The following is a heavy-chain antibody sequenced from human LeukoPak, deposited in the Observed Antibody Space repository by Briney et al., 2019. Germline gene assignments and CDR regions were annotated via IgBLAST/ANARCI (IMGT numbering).Heavy chain of an antibody. CDR3: ASGSGSYRTPYYYMDV. V-gene: IGHV3-53*01. CDR1: GFTVNRDY. CDR2: IYSGGST. J-gene: IGHJ6*03. Sequence: PGESLRVSCAASGFTVNRDYMSWVRQSPGKGLEWVSVIYSGGSTYYADSVKGRFTISRDNSKNTLYLQMNSLRAEDTAVYYCASGSGSYRTPYYYMDVWGTGTTVTVSS. D-gene: IGHD3-10*01.